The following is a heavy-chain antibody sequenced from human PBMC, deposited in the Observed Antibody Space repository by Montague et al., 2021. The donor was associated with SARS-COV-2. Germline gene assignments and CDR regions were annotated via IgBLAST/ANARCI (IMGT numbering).Heavy chain of an antibody. CDR2: TPDSGST. CDR1: GTSITSYY. Sequence: SETLSLTCSVSGTSITSYYWNWIRQPPGKGLEWIGYTPDSGSTNYSPSLKSRVTMSVDTSKNQMSLKLTSVTAADTAVYYCARGCLSYFGAGSHCYGMDVWGQGTTVTVSS. CDR3: ARGCLSYFGAGSHCYGMDV. J-gene: IGHJ6*02. V-gene: IGHV4-59*01. D-gene: IGHD3-10*01.